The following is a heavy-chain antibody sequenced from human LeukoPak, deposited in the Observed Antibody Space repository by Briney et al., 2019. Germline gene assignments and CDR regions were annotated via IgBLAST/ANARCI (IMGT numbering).Heavy chain of an antibody. CDR2: IHYSEST. CDR3: ARRRLRYFDWLEGDYYYYYMDV. J-gene: IGHJ6*03. V-gene: IGHV4-61*01. D-gene: IGHD3-9*01. Sequence: SETLSLTCTVSGASVNGASVTTYYWSWIRQPPGKGLEWIGYIHYSESTSYNPSLTSRVTISGDRSKNQFSLNLTSVTAADTAVYYCARRRLRYFDWLEGDYYYYYMDVWGKGTTVTISS. CDR1: GASVNGASVTTYY.